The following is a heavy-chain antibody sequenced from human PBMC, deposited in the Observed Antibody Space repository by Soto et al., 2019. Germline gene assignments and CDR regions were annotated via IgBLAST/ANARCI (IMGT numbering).Heavy chain of an antibody. CDR1: GFTFSTYA. J-gene: IGHJ4*02. Sequence: GGSLRLSCAASGFTFSTYAMAWVRQAPGKGLEWVSGVSASGLNTDYADSVKGRFTISRDNSKNTLYLQMNSLRAEDTAVYYCAKDIVVVPAAPLDYWGQGTLVTVSS. CDR3: AKDIVVVPAAPLDY. D-gene: IGHD2-2*01. V-gene: IGHV3-23*01. CDR2: VSASGLNT.